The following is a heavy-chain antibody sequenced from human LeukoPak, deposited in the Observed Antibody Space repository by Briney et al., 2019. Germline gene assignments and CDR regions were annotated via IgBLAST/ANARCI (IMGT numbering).Heavy chain of an antibody. CDR3: VKDMPTSSWYSWYFDY. Sequence: PGGSLRLSCSASGFTFSSYAMHWVRQAPGKGPEYVSAISSNGGSTYYADSVKGRFTISRDNSKNTLYLQMSSLRAEDTAVYYCVKDMPTSSWYSWYFDYWGQGTLVTVSS. J-gene: IGHJ4*02. CDR1: GFTFSSYA. CDR2: ISSNGGST. D-gene: IGHD6-13*01. V-gene: IGHV3-64D*06.